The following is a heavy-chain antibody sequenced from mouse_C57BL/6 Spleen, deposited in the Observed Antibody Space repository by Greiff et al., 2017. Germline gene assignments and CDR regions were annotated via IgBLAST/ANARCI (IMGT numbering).Heavy chain of an antibody. D-gene: IGHD1-1*01. CDR1: GYSFTDYN. CDR3: ARSYYGSSYLYYFDY. CDR2: INPNYGTT. Sequence: VHVKQSGPELVKPGASVKISCKASGYSFTDYNMNWVKQSNGKSLEWIGVINPNYGTTSYNQKFKGKATLTVDQSSSTAYMQLNSLTSEDSAVYYCARSYYGSSYLYYFDYWGQGTTLTVSS. V-gene: IGHV1-39*01. J-gene: IGHJ2*01.